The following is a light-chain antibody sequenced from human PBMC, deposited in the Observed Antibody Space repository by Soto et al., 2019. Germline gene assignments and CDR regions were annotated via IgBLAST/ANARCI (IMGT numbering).Light chain of an antibody. V-gene: IGLV3-21*02. CDR1: NIGSKS. CDR3: QVWDSSSDHYVV. J-gene: IGLJ2*01. Sequence: SYELTQPPSVSVAPGQTARITCGGNNIGSKSVHWYQQKPGQPPVLVVYDDIDRPSGIPERFSGSNSGNTATLTISRVEAGDEADYYCQVWDSSSDHYVVFGGGTKLTVL. CDR2: DDI.